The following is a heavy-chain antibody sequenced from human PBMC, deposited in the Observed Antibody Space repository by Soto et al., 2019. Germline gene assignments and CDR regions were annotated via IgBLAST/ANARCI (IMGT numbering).Heavy chain of an antibody. J-gene: IGHJ4*02. Sequence: QVQLQQWGAGLLKPSETLSLTCAVYDGSFSGYSWTWIRQPPGTGLEWIGEINHSGSTNYNPSLKSRVTISVDTSKNQFSLKLTSVTAADTAVYYCARDKITGLFDYWGQGTLVTGSS. CDR3: ARDKITGLFDY. V-gene: IGHV4-34*01. CDR1: DGSFSGYS. CDR2: INHSGST. D-gene: IGHD2-8*02.